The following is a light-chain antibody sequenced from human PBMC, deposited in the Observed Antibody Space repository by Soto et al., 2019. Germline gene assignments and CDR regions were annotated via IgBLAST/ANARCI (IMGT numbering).Light chain of an antibody. J-gene: IGKJ1*01. V-gene: IGKV3-20*01. CDR2: GAS. CDR3: QHYNTYPWT. Sequence: EIVLTQSPGTLSLSPGERATLSCGASQSVSSNYLAWYQQKPGRAPRLLIYGASSRATGIPDRFSGSGSGTDFTLTISSLQPGDFATYYCQHYNTYPWTFGQGTKVDIK. CDR1: QSVSSNY.